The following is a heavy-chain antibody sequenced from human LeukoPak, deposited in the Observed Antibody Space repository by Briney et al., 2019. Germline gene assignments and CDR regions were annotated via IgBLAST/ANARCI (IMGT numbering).Heavy chain of an antibody. Sequence: GGSLRLSCAAPGATFSGYSVSWIRQAPGKGLEWVSYISSSGSTIYYADSVKGRFTISRDNAKNSLYLQMNSLRAEDTAVYYCARLQTTVTPFEAAGGYWGQGTLVTVSS. V-gene: IGHV3-11*01. D-gene: IGHD4-17*01. J-gene: IGHJ4*02. CDR2: ISSSGSTI. CDR3: ARLQTTVTPFEAAGGY. CDR1: GATFSGYS.